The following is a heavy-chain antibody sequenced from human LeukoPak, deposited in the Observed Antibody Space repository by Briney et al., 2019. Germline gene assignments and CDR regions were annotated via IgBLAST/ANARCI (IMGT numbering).Heavy chain of an antibody. Sequence: PSETLSLTCTVSGGSISSHYWSWIRQPPGKGLEWIGYIYYSGSTNYNPSLKSRVTISVDTSKNQFSLKLSSVTAADTAVYYCARVYGSGSYYSCYYYYYYMDAWGKGTTVTVSS. CDR1: GGSISSHY. V-gene: IGHV4-59*11. CDR3: ARVYGSGSYYSCYYYYYYMDA. J-gene: IGHJ6*03. CDR2: IYYSGST. D-gene: IGHD3-10*01.